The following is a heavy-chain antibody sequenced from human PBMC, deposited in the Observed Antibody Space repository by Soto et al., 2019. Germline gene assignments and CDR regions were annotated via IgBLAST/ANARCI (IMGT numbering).Heavy chain of an antibody. J-gene: IGHJ5*02. CDR2: ISSSSSTI. Sequence: GGSLRLSCAASGFTFSSYSMNWVRQAPGKGLEWVSYISSSSSTIYYADSVKGRFTISRDNAKNSLYLQMNSLRAEDTAVYYCARLYYYGSGSSNWFDPWGQGTLVTVSS. CDR1: GFTFSSYS. D-gene: IGHD3-10*01. V-gene: IGHV3-48*01. CDR3: ARLYYYGSGSSNWFDP.